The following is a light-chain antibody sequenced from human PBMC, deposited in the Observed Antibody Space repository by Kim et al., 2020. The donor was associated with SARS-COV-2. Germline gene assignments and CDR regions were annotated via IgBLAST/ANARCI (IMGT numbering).Light chain of an antibody. CDR1: SSDVGGYNY. V-gene: IGLV2-11*01. CDR2: DVS. Sequence: GQSVTISCTGTSSDVGGYNYVSWYQQNPGKAPKRIIYDVSKRPSGVPDRFSGSKSGNTASLTISGLQAEDEADYYCCSYAGSYTLVFGGGTKLTVL. CDR3: CSYAGSYTLV. J-gene: IGLJ2*01.